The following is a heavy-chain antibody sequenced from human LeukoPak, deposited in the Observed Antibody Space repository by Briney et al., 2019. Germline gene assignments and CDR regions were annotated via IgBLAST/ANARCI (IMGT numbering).Heavy chain of an antibody. CDR3: ARVGKSPLDY. J-gene: IGHJ4*02. D-gene: IGHD3-16*01. V-gene: IGHV3-30*02. Sequence: GGSLRLSCAASGFTFSSYGMHWVRQAPGKGLEWVAFIRYDGSNKYYADSVKGRFTISRDNAKNSLYLQMNSLRAEDTAVYYCARVGKSPLDYWGQGTLVTVSS. CDR2: IRYDGSNK. CDR1: GFTFSSYG.